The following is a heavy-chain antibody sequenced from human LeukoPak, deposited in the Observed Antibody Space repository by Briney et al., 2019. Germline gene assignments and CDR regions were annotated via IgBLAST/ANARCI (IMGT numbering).Heavy chain of an antibody. CDR1: GFTFSNYW. V-gene: IGHV3-7*01. D-gene: IGHD5-12*01. CDR3: AREWDSGSSSIDY. J-gene: IGHJ4*02. CDR2: IKHDGSEE. Sequence: GGSLRLSCAASGFTFSNYWMTWVRLAPGKGLEWVANIKHDGSEESYVDSVKGRFTNSRDNAKNSLYLQMNSLRAEDTAIYYCAREWDSGSSSIDYWGPGILVTVSS.